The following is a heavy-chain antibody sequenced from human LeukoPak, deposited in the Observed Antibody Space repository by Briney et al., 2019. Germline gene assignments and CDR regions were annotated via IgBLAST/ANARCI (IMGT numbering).Heavy chain of an antibody. CDR3: ARDGELYYYDSSGFDY. CDR1: GYTFTGYY. V-gene: IGHV1-2*02. J-gene: IGHJ4*02. D-gene: IGHD3-22*01. Sequence: ASVKVSCKASGYTFTGYYMHWVRQAPGQGLEGMGWINPNSGGTNYAQKFQGRVTMTRDTSISTAYMELSRLRSDDTAVYYCARDGELYYYDSSGFDYWGQGTLVTVSS. CDR2: INPNSGGT.